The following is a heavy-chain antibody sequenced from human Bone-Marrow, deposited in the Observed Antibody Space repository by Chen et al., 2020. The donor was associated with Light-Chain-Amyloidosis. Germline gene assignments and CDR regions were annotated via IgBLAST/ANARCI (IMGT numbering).Heavy chain of an antibody. CDR1: GFTVSSNY. CDR2: IYSGGST. J-gene: IGHJ4*02. Sequence: EVQLVESGGGLIQPGVSLRLSCAASGFTVSSNYMSWVRQAPGKGLEWVSVIYSGGSTYYADSVKGRFTISRDNSKNTLYLQMNSLRAEDTAVYYCARETYYYDSSGYSRYFDYWGQGTLVTVSS. CDR3: ARETYYYDSSGYSRYFDY. V-gene: IGHV3-53*01. D-gene: IGHD3-22*01.